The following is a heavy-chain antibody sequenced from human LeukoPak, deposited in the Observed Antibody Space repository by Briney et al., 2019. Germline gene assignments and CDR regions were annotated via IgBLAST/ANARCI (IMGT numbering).Heavy chain of an antibody. Sequence: GASVKVSCKASGYTFTTFGISWVRQAPGQGLEWMGWISAYNGNKKYPQRLQGRATMTTDISTSTAYMELRSLRSDDTAIYCCVRDLGYYSDSSGIFFDYWGQGTLVTVSS. CDR1: GYTFTTFG. V-gene: IGHV1-18*01. J-gene: IGHJ4*02. CDR3: VRDLGYYSDSSGIFFDY. D-gene: IGHD3-22*01. CDR2: ISAYNGNK.